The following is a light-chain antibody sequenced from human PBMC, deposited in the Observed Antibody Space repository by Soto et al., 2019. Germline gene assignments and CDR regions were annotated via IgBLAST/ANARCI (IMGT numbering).Light chain of an antibody. CDR3: HQYDNWPPWT. CDR1: QSVSSN. Sequence: EIVMKQSPATLSVSPGERATLSCRASQSVSSNLAWYQQKPGQAPRLLIYGASTRATGIPARFSGSGSGTEFTLTISSLHSEDSAVYYCHQYDNWPPWTFGQGTKVEIK. CDR2: GAS. J-gene: IGKJ1*01. V-gene: IGKV3D-15*01.